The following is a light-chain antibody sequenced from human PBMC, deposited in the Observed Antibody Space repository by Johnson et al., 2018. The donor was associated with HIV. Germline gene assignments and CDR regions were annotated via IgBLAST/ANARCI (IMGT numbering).Light chain of an antibody. CDR2: DND. J-gene: IGLJ1*01. V-gene: IGLV1-51*01. CDR3: ATWDLSLSAHYV. Sequence: QSVLTQPPSVSAAPRQKVTISCSGSSSNIGKNYVSWYRHLPGTAPKLIIYDNDKRPSGIPDRFSASKSGSSATLGITGLQTGDEADSYCATWDLSLSAHYVFGTGTKVTVL. CDR1: SSNIGKNY.